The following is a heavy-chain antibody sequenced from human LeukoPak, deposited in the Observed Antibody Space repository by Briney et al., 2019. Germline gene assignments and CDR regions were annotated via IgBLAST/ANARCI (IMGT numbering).Heavy chain of an antibody. CDR1: GYTFTSYA. D-gene: IGHD3-3*01. Sequence: GASVTVSFKASGYTFTSYAMNWVRQAPGQGLEWMGWINTNTGNPTYAQGFTGRFVFSLDTSVSTAYLQISSLKAEDTAVYYCARDQELLRFLEWLLSPNWFDPWGQGTLVTVSS. CDR3: ARDQELLRFLEWLLSPNWFDP. V-gene: IGHV7-4-1*02. J-gene: IGHJ5*02. CDR2: INTNTGNP.